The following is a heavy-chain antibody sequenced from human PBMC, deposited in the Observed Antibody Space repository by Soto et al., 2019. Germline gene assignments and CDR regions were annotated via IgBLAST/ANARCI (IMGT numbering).Heavy chain of an antibody. J-gene: IGHJ5*02. Sequence: ASVKVSCKASGYTFTNYGISWVRQAPGQGLEWMGWISAYNGNTNFAQKLQGRVTMTTDTSTSTAYMELRSLRSDDTAVYYCARGVGSGSYYNQYHWFDPWGQGTLVTVSS. V-gene: IGHV1-18*01. CDR3: ARGVGSGSYYNQYHWFDP. D-gene: IGHD3-10*01. CDR1: GYTFTNYG. CDR2: ISAYNGNT.